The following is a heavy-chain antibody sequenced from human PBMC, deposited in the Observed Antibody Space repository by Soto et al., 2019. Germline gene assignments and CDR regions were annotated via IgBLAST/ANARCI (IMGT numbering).Heavy chain of an antibody. D-gene: IGHD6-13*01. CDR3: ARVSRIAAAGTLGY. J-gene: IGHJ4*02. CDR2: MNPNSGNT. CDR1: GYTFTSYG. V-gene: IGHV1-8*02. Sequence: GASVKVSCKASGYTFTSYGISWVRQAPGQGLEWMGWMNPNSGNTSYAQKFQGRVTMTRNTSISTAYMELSSLRSEDTAVYYCARVSRIAAAGTLGYWGQGTLVTISS.